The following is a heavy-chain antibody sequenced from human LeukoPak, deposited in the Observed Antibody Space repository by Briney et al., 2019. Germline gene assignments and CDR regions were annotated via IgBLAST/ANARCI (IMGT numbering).Heavy chain of an antibody. Sequence: PGGSLRLSCAASGFPFSSYGMHWVPQAPGKGLEWVAVISDDGSKKYYADSVKGRFTISKDNSKNTLYLQTNGLRSEDTAVYYCAKDQEQWLIRGLDYWGQGTLVTVSS. V-gene: IGHV3-30*18. D-gene: IGHD6-19*01. CDR2: ISDDGSKK. J-gene: IGHJ4*02. CDR3: AKDQEQWLIRGLDY. CDR1: GFPFSSYG.